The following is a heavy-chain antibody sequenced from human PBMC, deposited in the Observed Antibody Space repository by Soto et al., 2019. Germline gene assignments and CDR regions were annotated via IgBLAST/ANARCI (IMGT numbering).Heavy chain of an antibody. D-gene: IGHD3-22*01. V-gene: IGHV4-34*01. CDR1: GGSFSGFY. CDR3: ARGRDYYDSSGYRYYYGMAV. CDR2: INHSGST. J-gene: IGHJ6*02. Sequence: QVQLQQWGAGLLKPSETLSLTFAVYGGSFSGFYWSWIRQPPGKGLECIGEINHSGSTNYNPSLKSRVTISVDTSKNQFSLKLSSVTAADTAVYYCARGRDYYDSSGYRYYYGMAVWCQGTTVTVSS.